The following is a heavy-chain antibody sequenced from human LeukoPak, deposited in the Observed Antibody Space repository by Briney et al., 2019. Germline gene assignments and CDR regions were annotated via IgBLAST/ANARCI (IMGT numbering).Heavy chain of an antibody. J-gene: IGHJ6*03. D-gene: IGHD3-16*01. CDR2: ISGSGGSK. Sequence: GGSLRLSCAASGFTFSSYAMSWVRQAPGKGLEWVSAISGSGGSKYYADSVKGRFTISRDNSKNTLSLQMNSLRAEDTAVYYCAKGPLNWYYYYYMDVWGKGTTVTVSS. CDR1: GFTFSSYA. CDR3: AKGPLNWYYYYYMDV. V-gene: IGHV3-23*01.